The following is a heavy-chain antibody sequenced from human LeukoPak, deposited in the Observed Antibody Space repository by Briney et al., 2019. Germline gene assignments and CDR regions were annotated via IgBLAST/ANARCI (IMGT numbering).Heavy chain of an antibody. CDR2: IYYSGST. V-gene: IGHV4-59*12. D-gene: IGHD3-22*01. J-gene: IGHJ4*02. Sequence: SETLSLTCTVSGGSISSYYWSWIRQPPGKGLEWIGYIYYSGSTNYNPSLKSRVTMSVDTSKNQFSLKLSSVTAADTAVYYCARDGPYYYDSSGYYHFDYWGQGTLVTVSS. CDR3: ARDGPYYYDSSGYYHFDY. CDR1: GGSISSYY.